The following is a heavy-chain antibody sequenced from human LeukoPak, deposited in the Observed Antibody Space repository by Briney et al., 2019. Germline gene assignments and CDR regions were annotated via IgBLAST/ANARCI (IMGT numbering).Heavy chain of an antibody. CDR3: ARGTTYYYDSSGYGNAFDI. CDR2: INHSGST. D-gene: IGHD3-22*01. J-gene: IGHJ3*02. V-gene: IGHV4-34*01. CDR1: GGSFSGYY. Sequence: SETLSLTCAVYGGSFSGYYWSWIHQPPGKGLEWIGEINHSGSTNYNPSLKSRVTISVDTSKNQFSLKLSSVTAADTAVYYCARGTTYYYDSSGYGNAFDIWGQGTMVTVSS.